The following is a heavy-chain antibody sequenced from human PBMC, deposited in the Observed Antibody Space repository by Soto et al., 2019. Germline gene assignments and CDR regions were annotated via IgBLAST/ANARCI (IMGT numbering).Heavy chain of an antibody. CDR2: ISSTTNYI. Sequence: GGSLRLSCAASGFIFTRYSMNWVRQAPGKGLEWVSSISSTTNYIYYGDSMKGRFTISRDNAKNSLYLEMNSLRAEDTAVYYCARESEDLTSNFDYLGQGTLVAVSS. J-gene: IGHJ4*02. V-gene: IGHV3-21*06. CDR3: ARESEDLTSNFDY. CDR1: GFIFTRYS.